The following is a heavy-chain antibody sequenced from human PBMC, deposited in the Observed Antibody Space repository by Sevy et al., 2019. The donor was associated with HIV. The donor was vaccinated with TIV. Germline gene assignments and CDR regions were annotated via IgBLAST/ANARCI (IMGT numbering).Heavy chain of an antibody. Sequence: GGSLRLSCAASGFTFSSYSMNWVRQAPGKGLEWVSSISSSSSYIYYADSVKGRFTISRDNAKNSLYLQMNSLRAEDTAVYYCARDQRGCSGASCYEDAFDIWGQGTMVTVSS. CDR3: ARDQRGCSGASCYEDAFDI. D-gene: IGHD2-15*01. V-gene: IGHV3-21*01. CDR1: GFTFSSYS. CDR2: ISSSSSYI. J-gene: IGHJ3*02.